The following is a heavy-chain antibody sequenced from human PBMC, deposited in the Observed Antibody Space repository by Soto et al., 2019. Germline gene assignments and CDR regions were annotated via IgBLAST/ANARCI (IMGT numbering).Heavy chain of an antibody. CDR1: GFTFSSYA. CDR3: AKDLEGQVIVVWYYYYYGMDV. J-gene: IGHJ6*02. V-gene: IGHV3-23*01. CDR2: ISGSGGST. D-gene: IGHD2-2*01. Sequence: EVQLLESGGGLVQPGGSLRLSCAASGFTFSSYAMSWVRQAPGKGLEWVSAISGSGGSTYYADSVKGRFTISRDNSKNTLYLQMNSLRAEDTAVYYCAKDLEGQVIVVWYYYYYGMDVLGQGTTVTVSS.